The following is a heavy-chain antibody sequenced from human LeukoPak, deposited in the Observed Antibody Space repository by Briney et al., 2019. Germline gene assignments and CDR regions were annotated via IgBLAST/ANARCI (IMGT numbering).Heavy chain of an antibody. V-gene: IGHV4-61*01. CDR1: GGSIINTSYY. J-gene: IGHJ5*02. D-gene: IGHD3-10*01. CDR3: ARDVYYGSGRFDP. CDR2: IYYSGST. Sequence: SETLSLTCTVSGGSIINTSYYWAWIRQPPGKGLEWIGYIYYSGSTNYNPSLKSRVTISVDTSKNQFSLKLSSVTAADTAVYYCARDVYYGSGRFDPWGQGTLVTVSS.